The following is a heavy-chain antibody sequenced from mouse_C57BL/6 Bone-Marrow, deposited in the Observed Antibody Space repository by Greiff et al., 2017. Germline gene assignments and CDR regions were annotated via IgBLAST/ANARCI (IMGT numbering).Heavy chain of an antibody. D-gene: IGHD2-3*01. J-gene: IGHJ4*01. CDR2: ISSGGSYT. V-gene: IGHV5-6*02. CDR1: GFTFSSYG. Sequence: DVMLVESGGDLVKPGGSLKLSCAASGFTFSSYGMSWVRQTPDKRLEWVATISSGGSYTYYPASVKGRFTISRDNAKNTLYLQMSSLKSEDTAMYYCARHRDDGYCDYAMDYWGQGTSVTVSS. CDR3: ARHRDDGYCDYAMDY.